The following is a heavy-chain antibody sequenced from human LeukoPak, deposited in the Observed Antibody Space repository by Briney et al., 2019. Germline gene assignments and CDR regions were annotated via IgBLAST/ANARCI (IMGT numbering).Heavy chain of an antibody. D-gene: IGHD2-15*01. CDR1: GYTFTGYY. CDR3: ARGDIYFDF. Sequence: ASVKVSCKASGYTFTGYYIHWVRQAPGQGLEWMGWINPNSGGTKYAQKFQGRVTMTRGTSISTAYMELSRLRSDDTAVYYCARGDIYFDFWGQGTLVTVSS. V-gene: IGHV1-2*02. J-gene: IGHJ4*02. CDR2: INPNSGGT.